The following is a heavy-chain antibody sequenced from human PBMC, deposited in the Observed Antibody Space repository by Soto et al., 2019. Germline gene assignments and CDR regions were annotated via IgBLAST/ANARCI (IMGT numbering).Heavy chain of an antibody. V-gene: IGHV1-69*01. CDR3: ARPDEGGYSSDHHYYYALDV. CDR2: IVPIFGIT. CDR1: GASFTRYS. D-gene: IGHD3-22*01. Sequence: QVHLLQSGAEVKKPGSSMKVSCTASGASFTRYSLSWVRQAPGQRLEWVGGIVPIFGITNYAQRIQGRVKITADESTKTASMELSSLSSDDTAVDYCARPDEGGYSSDHHYYYALDVWGQGTSVTVTS. J-gene: IGHJ6*02.